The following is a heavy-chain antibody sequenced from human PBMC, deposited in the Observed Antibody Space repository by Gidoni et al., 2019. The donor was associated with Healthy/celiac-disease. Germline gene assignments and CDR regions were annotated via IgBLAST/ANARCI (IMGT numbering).Heavy chain of an antibody. Sequence: QVQLVGSGGGVVQPGRSLRLSCAASGFTFSSYGMHWVRQAPGKGLGWVAVIWYDGSNKYYADSVKGRFTISRDNSKNTLYLQMNSLRAEDTAVYYCARDLRYYFDYWGQGTLVTVSS. D-gene: IGHD3-9*01. CDR1: GFTFSSYG. J-gene: IGHJ4*02. CDR2: IWYDGSNK. V-gene: IGHV3-33*01. CDR3: ARDLRYYFDY.